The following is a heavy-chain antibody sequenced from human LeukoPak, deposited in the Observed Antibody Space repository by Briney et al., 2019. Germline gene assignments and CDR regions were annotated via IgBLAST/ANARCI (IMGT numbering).Heavy chain of an antibody. CDR2: IYYSGGT. V-gene: IGHV4-59*01. D-gene: IGHD1-26*01. CDR3: ARGEQSRTGDWFDP. Sequence: PSETLSLTCTVSGGSISSYYWSWIRQPPGKGLEWIGYIYYSGGTNYNPSLKSRVTISVDTSKNQFSLKLSSVTAADTAVYCCARGEQSRTGDWFDPWGQGTLVTVSS. J-gene: IGHJ5*02. CDR1: GGSISSYY.